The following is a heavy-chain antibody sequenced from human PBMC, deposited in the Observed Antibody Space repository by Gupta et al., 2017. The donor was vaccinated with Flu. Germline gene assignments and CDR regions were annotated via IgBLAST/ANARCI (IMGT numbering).Heavy chain of an antibody. Sequence: EVQLVESGGGLVKPGGSLILSCTASGFTFSTSRMYWVRQAAGRGLEWLGRIRSNSERGTTDFAPPVRGRFAISRDDSRNTLYLQMNSLKTEDTAVYYCTADIRGPCCMDVWGQGTTVTVSS. CDR2: IRSNSERGTT. CDR3: TADIRGPCCMDV. CDR1: GFTFSTSR. D-gene: IGHD3-10*01. V-gene: IGHV3-15*01. J-gene: IGHJ6*02.